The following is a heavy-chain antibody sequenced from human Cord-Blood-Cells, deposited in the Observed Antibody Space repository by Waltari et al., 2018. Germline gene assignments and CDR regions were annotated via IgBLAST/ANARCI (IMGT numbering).Heavy chain of an antibody. CDR2: IYYSGGT. CDR3: ARLVAVAGLDPLDAFDI. Sequence: QLQLQESGPGLVKPSETLSLTCTVSGGSISSSSYYWGWIRQPPGKGLEWIGSIYYSGGTYYNPSPKSRVTISVDTSKNQFSLKLSSVTAADTAVYYCARLVAVAGLDPLDAFDIWGQGTMVTVSS. CDR1: GGSISSSSYY. J-gene: IGHJ3*02. D-gene: IGHD6-19*01. V-gene: IGHV4-39*01.